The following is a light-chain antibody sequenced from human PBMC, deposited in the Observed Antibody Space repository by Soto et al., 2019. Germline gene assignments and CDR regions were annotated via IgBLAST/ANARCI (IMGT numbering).Light chain of an antibody. J-gene: IGKJ1*01. CDR1: QNLGTLY. Sequence: EIVLTQSPGTLSLSPGERGTLSCRASQNLGTLYLAWYQQKLGQAPRLLIYGASTRATGIPDRFSGSGSGTDFTLTISRLEPEDFAVYYCQQYANSRTFGQGTKVDIK. V-gene: IGKV3-20*01. CDR3: QQYANSRT. CDR2: GAS.